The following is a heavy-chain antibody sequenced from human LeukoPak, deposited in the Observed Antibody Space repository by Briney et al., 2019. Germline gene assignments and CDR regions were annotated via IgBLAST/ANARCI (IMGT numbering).Heavy chain of an antibody. CDR1: GYSISSGYY. J-gene: IGHJ6*03. CDR3: ARSMVRGYYMDV. CDR2: IYHSGST. D-gene: IGHD3-10*01. Sequence: SETLSLTCTVSGYSISSGYYWGWIRQPPGKGLEWIGSIYHSGSTYYNPSLKSRVTISVDTSKNQFSLKLSSVTAADTAVYYCARSMVRGYYMDVWGKGTTVTVSS. V-gene: IGHV4-38-2*02.